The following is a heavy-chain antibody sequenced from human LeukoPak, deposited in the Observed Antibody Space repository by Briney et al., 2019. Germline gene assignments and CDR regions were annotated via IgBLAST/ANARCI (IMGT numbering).Heavy chain of an antibody. CDR3: AKETYYDFWSGYSPIHFDY. CDR1: GFTFRSYA. D-gene: IGHD3-3*01. V-gene: IGHV3-30-3*01. CDR2: ISYDGSNK. J-gene: IGHJ4*02. Sequence: PGGSLRLSCAASGFTFRSYAMHWVRQAPGKGLEWVAVISYDGSNKYYADSVKGRFTISRDNSKNTLYLQMNSLRAEDTAVYYCAKETYYDFWSGYSPIHFDYWGQGTLVTVSS.